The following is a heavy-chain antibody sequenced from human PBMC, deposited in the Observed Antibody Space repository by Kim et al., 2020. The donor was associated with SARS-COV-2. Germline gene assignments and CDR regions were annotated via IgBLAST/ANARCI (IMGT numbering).Heavy chain of an antibody. D-gene: IGHD3-10*01. V-gene: IGHV3-23*01. CDR1: GFTFSSYA. CDR3: AKATDYYGSGSYYNRGDDAFDI. CDR2: ISGSGGST. J-gene: IGHJ3*02. Sequence: GGSLRLSCAASGFTFSSYAMSWVRQAPGKGLEWVSAISGSGGSTYYADSVKGRFTISRDNSKNTLYLQMNSLRAEDTAVYYCAKATDYYGSGSYYNRGDDAFDIWGQGTMVTVSS.